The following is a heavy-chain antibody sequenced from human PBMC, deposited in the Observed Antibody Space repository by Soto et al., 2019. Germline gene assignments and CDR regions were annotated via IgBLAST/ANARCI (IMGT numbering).Heavy chain of an antibody. D-gene: IGHD6-13*01. CDR1: GGSISSGGYY. J-gene: IGHJ4*02. CDR2: IYYSGST. Sequence: SETLSLTCTVSGGSISSGGYYWSWIRQHPGKGLEWIGYIYYSGSTYYNPSLKSRVTISVDTSKNQFSLKLSSVTAADTAVYYCARVCEFVAAAGTCPDYWGQGTLVTVSS. V-gene: IGHV4-31*03. CDR3: ARVCEFVAAAGTCPDY.